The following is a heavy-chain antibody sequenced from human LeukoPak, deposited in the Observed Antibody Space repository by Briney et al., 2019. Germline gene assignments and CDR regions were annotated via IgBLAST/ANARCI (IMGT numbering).Heavy chain of an antibody. D-gene: IGHD1-7*01. CDR2: INPKIGGT. CDR3: ATIPWNSGCY. Sequence: ASVKVSCKASGYTFTGYYIHWVRQAPGQGLEWMGWINPKIGGTNYAQKFQDRVTLTGDTSISTAYMELSRLSSDDTAVYYCATIPWNSGCYWAQGTLVTVSS. CDR1: GYTFTGYY. V-gene: IGHV1-2*02. J-gene: IGHJ4*02.